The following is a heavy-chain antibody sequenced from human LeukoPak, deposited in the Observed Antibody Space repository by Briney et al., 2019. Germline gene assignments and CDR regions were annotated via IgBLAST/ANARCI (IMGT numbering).Heavy chain of an antibody. CDR2: IYYSGST. J-gene: IGHJ4*02. CDR1: GGSISSSSYY. Sequence: SETLSLTCTVSGGSISSSSYYWGWIRQPPGKGLEWIGSIYYSGSTYYNPSLKSRVTISVDTSKNQFSLKLSSVTAADTAVYYCARPSGYCSSTSCSGDYWGQGTLVTVSS. V-gene: IGHV4-39*01. D-gene: IGHD2-2*01. CDR3: ARPSGYCSSTSCSGDY.